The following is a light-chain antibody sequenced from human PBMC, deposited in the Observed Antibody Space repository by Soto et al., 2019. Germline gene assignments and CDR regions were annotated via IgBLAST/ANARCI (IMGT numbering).Light chain of an antibody. J-gene: IGLJ1*01. V-gene: IGLV2-8*01. Sequence: QSVLTQPPSASGSPGHSVTIFCTGTSSDVGGYNYVSWYQQHPGKAPKLMIYEVSKRPSGVPDRFSGSKSGNTASLTVSGLQAEDEADYYCSSYAGSNNLVFGTGTKVTVL. CDR2: EVS. CDR3: SSYAGSNNLV. CDR1: SSDVGGYNY.